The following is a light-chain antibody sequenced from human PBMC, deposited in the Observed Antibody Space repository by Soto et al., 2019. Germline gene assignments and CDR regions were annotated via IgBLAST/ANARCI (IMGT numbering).Light chain of an antibody. CDR2: DDN. V-gene: IGLV1-51*01. CDR3: GSWDSSLSAHV. J-gene: IGLJ1*01. CDR1: SSNIGGNS. Sequence: VLTQPPSVSAAPGQKVTISCSGSSSNIGGNSVSWYQQLPGTAPKLLIYDDNKRPSGIPDRFSGSKSGTSATLGITGFQTGDEADYYCGSWDSSLSAHVFGTGTKVTAL.